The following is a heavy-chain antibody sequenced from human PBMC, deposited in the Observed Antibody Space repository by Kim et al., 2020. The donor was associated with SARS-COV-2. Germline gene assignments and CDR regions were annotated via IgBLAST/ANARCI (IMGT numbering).Heavy chain of an antibody. J-gene: IGHJ4*02. D-gene: IGHD6-6*01. CDR2: ISWTSGSI. V-gene: IGHV3-9*01. CDR3: AKDFSSSNAWGFDY. Sequence: GGSLRLSCAASGFTFGDYAMHWVRQGPGKGLEWVSGISWTSGSIGYADSVKGRFTISRDNAKNSLYLQMNSLRAEDTALYYCAKDFSSSNAWGFDYWGQGTVVTVSS. CDR1: GFTFGDYA.